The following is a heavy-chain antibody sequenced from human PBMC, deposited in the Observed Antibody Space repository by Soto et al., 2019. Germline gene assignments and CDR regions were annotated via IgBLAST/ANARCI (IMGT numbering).Heavy chain of an antibody. D-gene: IGHD3-16*01. V-gene: IGHV3-48*03. J-gene: IGHJ6*02. CDR3: ARDRLTNRDYPGYYYYYGMDV. CDR2: ISSSGSTI. CDR1: GFTFSSYE. Sequence: PGGSLRLSYAASGFTFSSYEMNWVRQAPGKGLEWVSYISSSGSTIYYADSVKGRFTISRDNAKNSLYLQMNSLRAEDTAVYYCARDRLTNRDYPGYYYYYGMDVWGPGTTVTVSS.